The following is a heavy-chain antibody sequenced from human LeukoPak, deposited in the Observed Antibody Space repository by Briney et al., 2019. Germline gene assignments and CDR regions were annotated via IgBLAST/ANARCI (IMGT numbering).Heavy chain of an antibody. D-gene: IGHD2-15*01. Sequence: PGESLKISCAASGFTFSSYWMSWVRQAPGKGLEWVANMKQDGSEKYYVDSVKGRFTISRDNAKNSLYLQMNSLRAEDTAVYYCARDSSAATVDYWGQGTLVTVSS. CDR2: MKQDGSEK. V-gene: IGHV3-7*04. CDR1: GFTFSSYW. CDR3: ARDSSAATVDY. J-gene: IGHJ4*02.